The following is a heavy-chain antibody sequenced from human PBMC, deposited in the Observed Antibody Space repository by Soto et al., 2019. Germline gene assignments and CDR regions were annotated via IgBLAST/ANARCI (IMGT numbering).Heavy chain of an antibody. CDR2: VYSSENT. Sequence: PSDTLSLTCTVSRGSVSSNSYSWGWIRQAPGKGLEWIGTVYSSENTYYNPSLLSRVTISVDTSKNEFSLRLSSVTAADTAVYYCARLNGECVSTNCHSYYGKDVWGQVTTVTVS. J-gene: IGHJ6*01. CDR3: ARLNGECVSTNCHSYYGKDV. V-gene: IGHV4-39*01. CDR1: RGSVSSNSYS. D-gene: IGHD2-2*01.